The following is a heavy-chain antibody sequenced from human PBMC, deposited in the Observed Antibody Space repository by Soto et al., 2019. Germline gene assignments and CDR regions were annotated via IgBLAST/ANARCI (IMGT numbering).Heavy chain of an antibody. J-gene: IGHJ3*02. CDR3: ARSPSIVGALGAFEI. V-gene: IGHV3-53*01. CDR2: IYSGGST. Sequence: GGSLRVSCAASGFTVSSNYMSWVRQAPGKGLEWVSVIYSGGSTYYADSVKGRFTISRDNSKNTLYLQMNSLRAEDTAVYYCARSPSIVGALGAFEIWGQGTIVADSS. D-gene: IGHD1-26*01. CDR1: GFTVSSNY.